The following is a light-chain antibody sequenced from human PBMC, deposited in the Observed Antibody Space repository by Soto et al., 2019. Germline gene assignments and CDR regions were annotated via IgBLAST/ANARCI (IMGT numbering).Light chain of an antibody. Sequence: DILMTQSPSTLSGSPGDRVTISCRASQTISSRLAWYQQKPGKAPRLLIYKASTLKTGIPSRFSGSGSGTEFTLTISSLQPDDFATYYCQHYNSYSEAFGQGTKVELK. CDR2: KAS. J-gene: IGKJ1*01. V-gene: IGKV1-5*03. CDR1: QTISSR. CDR3: QHYNSYSEA.